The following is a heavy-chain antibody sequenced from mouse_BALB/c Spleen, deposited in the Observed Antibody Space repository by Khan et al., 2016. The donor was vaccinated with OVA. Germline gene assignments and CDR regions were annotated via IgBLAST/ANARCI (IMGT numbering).Heavy chain of an antibody. Sequence: QVQLKESGPGLVAPSQSLSITCTVSGFSLTDYGVNWVRQPPGKGLEWLGMMWGDGSTDYNSVLKSRLSISKDNSKSQVFLKMNSLQTDDTAGYYCAGELRLGGFAYWGQGTLVTVSA. D-gene: IGHD1-2*01. CDR1: GFSLTDYG. V-gene: IGHV2-6-7*01. J-gene: IGHJ3*01. CDR3: AGELRLGGFAY. CDR2: MWGDGST.